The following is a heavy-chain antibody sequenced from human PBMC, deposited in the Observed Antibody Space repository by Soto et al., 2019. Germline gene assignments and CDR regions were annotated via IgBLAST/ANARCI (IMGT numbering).Heavy chain of an antibody. J-gene: IGHJ5*02. CDR3: ARARYYGGADH. V-gene: IGHV4-59*11. Sequence: SETLSLTYTVSGVSISPHYWSWIRQPPGKGLEWIGYIYYSGSTTYNPSLKSRVTMSINTSKNQFSLKVTSVTAADTAVYYCARARYYGGADHWGPGALVTVSS. D-gene: IGHD3-10*01. CDR2: IYYSGST. CDR1: GVSISPHY.